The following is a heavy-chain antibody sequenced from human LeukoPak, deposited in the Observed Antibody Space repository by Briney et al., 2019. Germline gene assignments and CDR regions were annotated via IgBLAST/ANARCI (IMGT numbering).Heavy chain of an antibody. CDR1: GFIFGDYW. Sequence: GGSLRLSCVASGFIFGDYWMRWVRQAPGKGLEWVSAISGSGGSTYYADSVKGRFTISRDNSKNTLYLQMNSLRAEDTAVYYCAKVKAIAAAVADYWGQGTLVTVSS. J-gene: IGHJ4*02. V-gene: IGHV3-23*01. CDR2: ISGSGGST. CDR3: AKVKAIAAAVADY. D-gene: IGHD6-13*01.